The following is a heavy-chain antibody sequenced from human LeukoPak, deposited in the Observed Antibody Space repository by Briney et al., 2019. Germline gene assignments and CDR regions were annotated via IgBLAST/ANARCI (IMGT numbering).Heavy chain of an antibody. V-gene: IGHV3-7*01. Sequence: GGSLRLSCAASGFTFSSYGMNWVRQAPGKGLEWVANIDQRGSEKYYVDSVKGRFTMSSDSAKNSLYLQMNSLRAEDTAVYYCAPNSWSGYHLFDYWGQGTLVTVSS. CDR2: IDQRGSEK. D-gene: IGHD3-3*01. J-gene: IGHJ4*02. CDR3: APNSWSGYHLFDY. CDR1: GFTFSSYG.